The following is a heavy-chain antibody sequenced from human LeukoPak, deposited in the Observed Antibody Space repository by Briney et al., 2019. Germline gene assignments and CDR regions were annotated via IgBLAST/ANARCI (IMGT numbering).Heavy chain of an antibody. J-gene: IGHJ5*02. CDR2: VYTSGST. CDR3: AREKIGYYDGSGRGWFDP. D-gene: IGHD3-22*01. CDR1: GGSISSDNYP. V-gene: IGHV4-61*02. Sequence: PSETLSLTCTVSGGSISSDNYPWSWIRQPAGKGLEWIGRVYTSGSTNYNPSLKSRVTISVDTSKKQFSLKLSSVTAADTAVYYCAREKIGYYDGSGRGWFDPWGQGTLVTVSS.